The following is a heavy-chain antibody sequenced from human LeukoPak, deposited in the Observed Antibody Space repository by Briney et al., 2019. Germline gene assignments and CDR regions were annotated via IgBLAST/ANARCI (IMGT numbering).Heavy chain of an antibody. CDR1: GFTFSSYA. J-gene: IGHJ4*02. D-gene: IGHD5-24*01. CDR2: ISGSGGST. V-gene: IGHV3-23*01. CDR3: AKVSENFVRWLQFYDY. Sequence: GGSLRLSCAASGFTFSSYAMSWVRQAPGKGLEWVSAISGSGGSTYYAGSVKGRFTISRDNSKNTLYLQMNSLRAEDTAVYYCAKVSENFVRWLQFYDYWGQGTLVTVSS.